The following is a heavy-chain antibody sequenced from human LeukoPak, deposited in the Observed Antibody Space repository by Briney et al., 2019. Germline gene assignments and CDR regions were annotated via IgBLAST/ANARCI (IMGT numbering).Heavy chain of an antibody. CDR3: ATGSGYYYVFDY. D-gene: IGHD3-22*01. Sequence: ASVKVSCKASGYTFTSYDINWVRQATGQGLEWMGWMNPNSGNTGYAQKFQGRVTMTRNTSISTAYMELSSLRSGDTAVYYCATGSGYYYVFDYWGQGTLVTVSS. CDR2: MNPNSGNT. V-gene: IGHV1-8*01. CDR1: GYTFTSYD. J-gene: IGHJ4*02.